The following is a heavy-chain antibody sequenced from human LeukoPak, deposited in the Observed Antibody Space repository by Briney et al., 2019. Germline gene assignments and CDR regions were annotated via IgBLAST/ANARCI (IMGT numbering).Heavy chain of an antibody. CDR1: GFNFSDFY. Sequence: KPGGSLRLSCAASGFNFSDFYMSWIRQAPGKGLEWLSSISLRGSTITYAASVKGRVTFSRANAKNSVVLHILSLRADDTAVYYCAREASCSSTTCYFDSWGQGTLVTVSS. J-gene: IGHJ4*02. D-gene: IGHD2-2*01. V-gene: IGHV3-11*01. CDR2: ISLRGSTI. CDR3: AREASCSSTTCYFDS.